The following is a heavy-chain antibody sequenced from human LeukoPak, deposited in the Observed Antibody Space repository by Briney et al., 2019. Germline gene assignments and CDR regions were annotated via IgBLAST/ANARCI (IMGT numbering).Heavy chain of an antibody. CDR1: GFTFSSYS. CDR2: ISSSSSYI. Sequence: GGSLRLSCAASGFTFSSYSMNWVRQAPGKGLEWVSSISSSSSYIYYADSVKGRFTISRDNSKSTLYLQMNSLRAEDTAVYYCAKDHLAAAGTPAYFDYWGQGTLVTVSS. J-gene: IGHJ4*02. CDR3: AKDHLAAAGTPAYFDY. V-gene: IGHV3-21*04. D-gene: IGHD6-13*01.